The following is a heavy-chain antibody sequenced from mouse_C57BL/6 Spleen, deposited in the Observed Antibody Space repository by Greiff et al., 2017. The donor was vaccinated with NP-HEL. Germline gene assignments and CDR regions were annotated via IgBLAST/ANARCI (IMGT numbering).Heavy chain of an antibody. J-gene: IGHJ2*01. Sequence: EVMLVESGGGLVQPGGSLSLSCAASGFTFTDYYMSWVRQPPGKALEWLGFIRNKANGYTTEYSASVKGRFTISRDNSQSVHYLQMNALRAEYSATYCCARYMGGNCFDYWGQGTTLTVSS. D-gene: IGHD2-1*01. CDR2: IRNKANGYTT. CDR3: ARYMGGNCFDY. CDR1: GFTFTDYY. V-gene: IGHV7-3*01.